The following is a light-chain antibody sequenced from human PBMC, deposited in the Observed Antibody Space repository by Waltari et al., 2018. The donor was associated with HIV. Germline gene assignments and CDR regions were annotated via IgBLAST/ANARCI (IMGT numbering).Light chain of an antibody. CDR2: GNN. Sequence: QSVLTQPPSVSGAPGQRVTISCTGSSPNIGAGYDVHWYQQLPGTAPKPLIYGNNNRPSGVPDRFSGSKPGTSASLAVTGLQAEDEADYYCQSYDSSLSGYVFGTGTKVTVL. J-gene: IGLJ1*01. CDR1: SPNIGAGYD. CDR3: QSYDSSLSGYV. V-gene: IGLV1-40*01.